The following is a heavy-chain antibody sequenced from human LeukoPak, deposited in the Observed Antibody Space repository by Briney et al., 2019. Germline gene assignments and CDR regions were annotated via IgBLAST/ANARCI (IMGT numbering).Heavy chain of an antibody. J-gene: IGHJ4*02. Sequence: SETLSLTCTVSGGSISSYFWSWIRQPPGKGLEWIGYIYYSGNTNYNPSLKSRVTISVDTSKNQFSLTLSFVTAADTAVYYCARLPMIRGVTEYYFDYWGQGTLVTVSS. D-gene: IGHD3-10*01. CDR3: ARLPMIRGVTEYYFDY. CDR1: GGSISSYF. V-gene: IGHV4-59*01. CDR2: IYYSGNT.